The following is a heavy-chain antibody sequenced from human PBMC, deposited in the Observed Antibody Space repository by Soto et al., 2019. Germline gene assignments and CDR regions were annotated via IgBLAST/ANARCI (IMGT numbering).Heavy chain of an antibody. CDR1: GFTFRTYW. CDR2: INQDGSEK. J-gene: IGHJ6*02. D-gene: IGHD2-8*02. Sequence: EVQLVESGGRLVQPGRSLRLSCGASGFTFRTYWLIWVRQVPGKGLEWVANINQDGSEKDYVESVKGRCTTYRDNAKHALHLQMRRRRAEDTALYDCVSEGSGSLYCNDDHGMEVWGQGTRVTVSS. CDR3: VSEGSGSLYCNDDHGMEV. V-gene: IGHV3-7*05.